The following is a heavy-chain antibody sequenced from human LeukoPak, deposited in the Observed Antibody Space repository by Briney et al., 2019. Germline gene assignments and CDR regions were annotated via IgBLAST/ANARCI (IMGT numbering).Heavy chain of an antibody. V-gene: IGHV1-24*01. D-gene: IGHD3-10*01. CDR2: FDPEDGET. J-gene: IGHJ4*02. CDR3: ATNGESAILFDY. Sequence: VASVKVSCKVSGYTLTELSMHWVRQAPGKGLEWMGGFDPEDGETIYAQKFQGRVTMTEDTSTDTAYMELSSLRSEDTAVYYCATNGESAILFDYWGQGTLVTVSS. CDR1: GYTLTELS.